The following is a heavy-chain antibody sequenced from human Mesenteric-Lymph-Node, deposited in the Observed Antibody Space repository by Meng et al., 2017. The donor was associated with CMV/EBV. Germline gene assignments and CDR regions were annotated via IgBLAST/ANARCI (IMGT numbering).Heavy chain of an antibody. CDR1: GFTFSSYS. CDR3: ARDSYGSYRPHAFDI. J-gene: IGHJ3*02. Sequence: GGSLRPSCAASGFTFSSYSMNWVRQAPGKGLEWVSSISSSSSYIYYADSVKGRFTISRDNAKNSLYLQMNSLRAEDTAVYYCARDSYGSYRPHAFDIWGQGTMVTVSS. V-gene: IGHV3-21*01. CDR2: ISSSSSYI. D-gene: IGHD1-26*01.